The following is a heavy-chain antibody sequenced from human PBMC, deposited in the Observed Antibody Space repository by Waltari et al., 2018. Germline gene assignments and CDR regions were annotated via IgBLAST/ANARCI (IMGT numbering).Heavy chain of an antibody. Sequence: EVQLVESGGGLVQPGGSLRLSCAASGFTFSSYWMRWVRQAPGKGRGWVATRKQDGSEKYYVDSVKGRFTISRDNAKNSLYLQMNSLRAEDTAVYYCARDGQRVYCSSTSCYAMGGSGWYFDLWGRGTLVTVSS. CDR2: RKQDGSEK. CDR1: GFTFSSYW. V-gene: IGHV3-7*01. D-gene: IGHD2-2*01. J-gene: IGHJ2*01. CDR3: ARDGQRVYCSSTSCYAMGGSGWYFDL.